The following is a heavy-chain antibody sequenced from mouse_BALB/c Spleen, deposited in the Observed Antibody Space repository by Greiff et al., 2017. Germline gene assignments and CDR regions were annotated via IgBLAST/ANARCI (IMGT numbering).Heavy chain of an antibody. CDR2: IYPGDGDT. CDR3: ARGFAY. J-gene: IGHJ3*01. Sequence: VHLVESGAELVRPGSSVKISCKASGYAFSSYWMNWVKQRPGQGLEWIGQIYPGDGDTNYNGKFKGKATLTADKSSSTAYMQLSSLTSEDSAVYFCARGFAYWGQGTLVTVSA. V-gene: IGHV1-80*01. CDR1: GYAFSSYW.